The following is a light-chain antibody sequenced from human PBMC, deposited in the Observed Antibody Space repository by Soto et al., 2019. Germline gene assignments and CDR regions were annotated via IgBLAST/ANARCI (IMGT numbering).Light chain of an antibody. Sequence: EIVLTQSPATLSLSPGERATLSCRASQSVSNSLAWYQQKPGQAPRLLIYDASNRATGIPARFSGSGSGTDFTLTISGLEPGDFAVYYCQQRTNWPPWTFGQGTKVEI. CDR2: DAS. V-gene: IGKV3-11*01. CDR1: QSVSNS. CDR3: QQRTNWPPWT. J-gene: IGKJ1*01.